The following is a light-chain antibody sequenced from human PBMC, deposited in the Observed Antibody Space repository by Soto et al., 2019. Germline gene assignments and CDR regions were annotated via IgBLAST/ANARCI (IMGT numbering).Light chain of an antibody. CDR2: DAS. CDR1: QSISSW. J-gene: IGKJ3*01. Sequence: DIQMTQSPSTLSASVGDRVTITCRASQSISSWLAWYQQKPGKAPKLLIYDASSLESGVPSRFSGSGSGTEFTLTISSLQPDDFATYYCQQYNSYSTFGPGTKADIK. V-gene: IGKV1-5*01. CDR3: QQYNSYST.